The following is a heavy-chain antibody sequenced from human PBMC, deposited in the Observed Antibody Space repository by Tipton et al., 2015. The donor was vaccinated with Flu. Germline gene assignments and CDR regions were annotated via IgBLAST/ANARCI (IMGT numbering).Heavy chain of an antibody. CDR3: VRQIGGGDCY. CDR1: GFTFSNYW. CDR2: INQDGSVE. Sequence: LSLTCAASGFTFSNYWMSWVRQAPGKGLEWVANINQDGSVEYYVDSVRGRFTISRDDAKNSLYLQMNSLRAEDTALYYCVRQIGGGDCYWGQGSLVTVSS. D-gene: IGHD2-21*01. J-gene: IGHJ4*02. V-gene: IGHV3-7*03.